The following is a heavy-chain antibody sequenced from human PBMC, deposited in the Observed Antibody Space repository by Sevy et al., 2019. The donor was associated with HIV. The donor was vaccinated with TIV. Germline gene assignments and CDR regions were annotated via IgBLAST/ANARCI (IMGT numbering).Heavy chain of an antibody. CDR2: INADGSST. CDR3: ARDFVYG. D-gene: IGHD4-17*01. J-gene: IGHJ4*02. Sequence: GGSLRLSCVASGFSLSNYWMHWVRQAPGKGLVWVSRINADGSSTSYADSVKGRFTISRDNAKNTLYLQMNSLRGEDTAVYYCARDFVYGWGQGPLVTVSS. CDR1: GFSLSNYW. V-gene: IGHV3-74*01.